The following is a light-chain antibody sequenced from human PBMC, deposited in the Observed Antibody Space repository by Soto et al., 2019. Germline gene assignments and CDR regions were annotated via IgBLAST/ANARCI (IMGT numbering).Light chain of an antibody. V-gene: IGLV1-40*01. J-gene: IGLJ3*02. Sequence: QSVLTQPPSVSGAPGQRITISCTGSSSNIGAGYDVHWYQQLPGTAPKLFIYGNNNRPSGVPDRFSGSKSVTSASLAITGLQAEDEADYYCQSYDSSLTNWVFGGGTKLTVL. CDR3: QSYDSSLTNWV. CDR1: SSNIGAGYD. CDR2: GNN.